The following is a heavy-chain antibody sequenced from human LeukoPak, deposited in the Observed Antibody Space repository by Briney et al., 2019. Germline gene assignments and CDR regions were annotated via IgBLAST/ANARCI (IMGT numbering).Heavy chain of an antibody. CDR3: DQYSSSLYGNAFDI. CDR2: MNPNSGNT. V-gene: IGHV1-8*01. J-gene: IGHJ3*02. CDR1: GYTFTSYD. Sequence: GASVKVSCKASGYTFTSYDINWVRQATGQGLEWMGWMNPNSGNTGYAQKFQGRVTMTRNTSISTAYMELSSLRSEDTAVYYCDQYSSSLYGNAFDIWGQGTMVTVSS. D-gene: IGHD6-13*01.